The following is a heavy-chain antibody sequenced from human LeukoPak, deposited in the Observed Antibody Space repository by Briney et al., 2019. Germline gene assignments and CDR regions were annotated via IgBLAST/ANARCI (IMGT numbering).Heavy chain of an antibody. Sequence: ASVGVSCKASGYTFIDYYIHWVRQAPGQGLEWMGWINPNIGGTVYAQSLQGRITITRDTYISTAYMELTDLRYDDTAVYYCARDGYTYGADNWFDPWGQGTLVTVSS. J-gene: IGHJ5*02. CDR1: GYTFIDYY. CDR3: ARDGYTYGADNWFDP. CDR2: INPNIGGT. D-gene: IGHD5-18*01. V-gene: IGHV1-2*02.